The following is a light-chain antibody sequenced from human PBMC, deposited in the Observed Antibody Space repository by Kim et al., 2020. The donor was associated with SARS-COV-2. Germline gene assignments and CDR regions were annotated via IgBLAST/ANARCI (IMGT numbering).Light chain of an antibody. CDR2: GKN. CDR1: SLKIYY. V-gene: IGLV3-19*01. Sequence: FEQTVRITWRGESLKIYYATWYQQKPGQAPVLVIYGKNNRPSGIPDRFSGSSSVNTASLTITGAQAEDEADYYCNSRDTSGNHLVVFGGGTQLTVL. J-gene: IGLJ2*01. CDR3: NSRDTSGNHLVV.